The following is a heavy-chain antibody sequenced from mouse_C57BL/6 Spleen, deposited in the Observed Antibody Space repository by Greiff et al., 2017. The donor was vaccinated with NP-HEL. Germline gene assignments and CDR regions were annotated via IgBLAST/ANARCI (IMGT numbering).Heavy chain of an antibody. Sequence: EVKLVESGPGLVKPSQSLSLTCSVTGYSITSGYYWNWIRQFPGNKLEWMGYISYDGSNNYNPSLKNRISITRDTSKNQFFLKLNSVTTEDTATYYCAREGDGYWAWFAYWGQGTLVTVSA. CDR3: AREGDGYWAWFAY. V-gene: IGHV3-6*01. J-gene: IGHJ3*01. D-gene: IGHD2-3*01. CDR2: ISYDGSN. CDR1: GYSITSGYY.